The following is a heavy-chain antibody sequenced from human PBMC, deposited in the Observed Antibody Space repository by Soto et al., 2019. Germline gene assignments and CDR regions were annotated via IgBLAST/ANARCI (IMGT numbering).Heavy chain of an antibody. J-gene: IGHJ6*03. Sequence: GASVKVSCKASGYTFTNHGLSWVRQAPGQGLEWMGWINPNSGGTNYAQKLQGWVTMTRDTSTSTGYMELSRLRSDDTAVYYCAIGASIAARGNYYYYYYMDVWGKGTTVTVSS. CDR1: GYTFTNHG. V-gene: IGHV1-2*04. CDR2: INPNSGGT. D-gene: IGHD6-6*01. CDR3: AIGASIAARGNYYYYYYMDV.